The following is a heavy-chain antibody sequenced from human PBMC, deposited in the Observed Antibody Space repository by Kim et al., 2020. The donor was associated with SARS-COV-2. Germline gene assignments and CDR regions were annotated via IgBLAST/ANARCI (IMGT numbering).Heavy chain of an antibody. V-gene: IGHV3-21*01. J-gene: IGHJ5*02. CDR2: ISSYSNYI. CDR3: GTVALASVWGS. Sequence: GGSLRLSCVASGFMFSAYRMDWVRQAPGKGPEWVSSISSYSNYIYYADAVKGRSTLSRDNAKNSVFLQMNRLSAEDTAVYYCGTVALASVWGSWGQGTLVTVSS. D-gene: IGHD3-16*01. CDR1: GFMFSAYR.